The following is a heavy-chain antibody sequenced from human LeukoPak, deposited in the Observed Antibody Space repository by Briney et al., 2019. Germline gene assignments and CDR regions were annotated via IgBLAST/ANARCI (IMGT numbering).Heavy chain of an antibody. CDR2: ISAYNGNT. J-gene: IGHJ6*03. Sequence: GASVKVSCKASGYTFTSYGISWVRQAPGQGLESMGWISAYNGNTNYAQKLQGRVTMTTDTSTSTAYMELRSLRSEDTAVYYCARDYNLDDYDSYYYYYMDVWGKGTTVAVSS. CDR1: GYTFTSYG. CDR3: ARDYNLDDYDSYYYYYMDV. D-gene: IGHD3-16*01. V-gene: IGHV1-18*01.